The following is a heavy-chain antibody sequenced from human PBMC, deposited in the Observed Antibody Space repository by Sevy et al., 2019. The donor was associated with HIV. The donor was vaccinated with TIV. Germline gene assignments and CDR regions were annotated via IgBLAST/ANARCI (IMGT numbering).Heavy chain of an antibody. J-gene: IGHJ4*02. D-gene: IGHD2-2*02. CDR3: TKEVPAAKPKIDY. CDR1: GFIFSSAW. CDR2: VKSRNDGGTI. Sequence: GSLRLSCAASGFIFSSAWMNWLRVPPGKGLEWVGRVKSRNDGGTIDYAAPVKGRFIISRDDSKNTLFLEMNSLKSEDTPGYYCTKEVPAAKPKIDYWGRGTRVPVSS. V-gene: IGHV3-15*01.